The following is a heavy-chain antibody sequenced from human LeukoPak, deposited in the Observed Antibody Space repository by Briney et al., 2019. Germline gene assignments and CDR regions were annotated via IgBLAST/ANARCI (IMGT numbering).Heavy chain of an antibody. V-gene: IGHV4-4*07. D-gene: IGHD2-21*01. CDR2: IYTSGST. J-gene: IGHJ4*02. Sequence: SETLSLTCTVSGGSTSSYYWSWIRQPAGKGLEWIGRIYTSGSTNYNPSLKSRVTMSVDTSKNQFSLKLSSVTAADTAVYYCARVYSSSPAYYFDYWAQGTLVTVSS. CDR3: ARVYSSSPAYYFDY. CDR1: GGSTSSYY.